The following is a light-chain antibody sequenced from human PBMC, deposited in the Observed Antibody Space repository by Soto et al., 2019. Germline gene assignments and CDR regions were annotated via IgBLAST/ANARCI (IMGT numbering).Light chain of an antibody. J-gene: IGKJ1*01. CDR1: QSVSSNS. Sequence: EIVLTQSPGTLSLSPGERATLSCRASQSVSSNSLAWYQQKPGQAPRLLIYGASSRATGIPDRFSGSGSGTEFTLTTSRLEPEDFAVEYCLQYGSSRTCGIGTKVDSK. CDR2: GAS. V-gene: IGKV3-20*01. CDR3: LQYGSSRT.